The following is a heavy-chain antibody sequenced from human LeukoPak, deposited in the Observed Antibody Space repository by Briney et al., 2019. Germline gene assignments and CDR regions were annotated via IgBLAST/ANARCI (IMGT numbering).Heavy chain of an antibody. CDR3: VREDTPATANY. CDR1: GFTFSSYA. D-gene: IGHD2-21*02. Sequence: GRSLRLSCAASGFTFSSYAMHWVRQAPGKGLEWVAVISYDGSNKYYADSVKGRFTISRDNSKNTLYLQMHSLRPGDTAVYYCVREDTPATANYWGQGTLVTISS. V-gene: IGHV3-30-3*01. CDR2: ISYDGSNK. J-gene: IGHJ4*02.